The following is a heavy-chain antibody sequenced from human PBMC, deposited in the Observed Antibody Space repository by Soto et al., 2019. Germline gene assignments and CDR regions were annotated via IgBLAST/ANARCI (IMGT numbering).Heavy chain of an antibody. Sequence: QVQLVESGGGVVQPGRSLRLSCAASGFTFSSYGMHWVRQAPGKGLEWVAVISYDGSNKYYADSVKGRFTISRDNSTNTLYLQMNSLRAEDTAVYYCAKADEWELRTDLGLDYWGQGTLVTVSS. V-gene: IGHV3-30*18. CDR1: GFTFSSYG. J-gene: IGHJ4*02. CDR2: ISYDGSNK. CDR3: AKADEWELRTDLGLDY. D-gene: IGHD1-26*01.